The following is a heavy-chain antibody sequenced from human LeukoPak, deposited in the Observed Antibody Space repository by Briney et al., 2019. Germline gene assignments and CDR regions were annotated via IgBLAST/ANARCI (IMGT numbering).Heavy chain of an antibody. Sequence: PSETLSLTCTVSGGSISSYYWSWIRQPPGKGLEWIGYIYYSGSTNYNPSLKSRVTISVDTSKNQFSLKLSSVTAADTAVYYCARGRYDYVWGSYRPSYYFDYWGQGTLVTVSS. CDR3: ARGRYDYVWGSYRPSYYFDY. CDR2: IYYSGST. J-gene: IGHJ4*02. D-gene: IGHD3-16*02. CDR1: GGSISSYY. V-gene: IGHV4-59*12.